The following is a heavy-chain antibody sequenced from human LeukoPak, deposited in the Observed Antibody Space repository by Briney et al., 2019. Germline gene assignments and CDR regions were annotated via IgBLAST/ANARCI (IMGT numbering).Heavy chain of an antibody. V-gene: IGHV3-21*01. J-gene: IGHJ4*02. CDR2: ISTSSIYI. D-gene: IGHD3-22*01. CDR1: GFTFSSYN. CDR3: ARASLAGAWLFVHLDY. Sequence: GGSLRLSCAASGFTFSSYNMNWVRQAPGKGLEWVSSISTSSIYIYYADSVKGRFTISRDNARNSLFLQINSLRAEDTAVYYCARASLAGAWLFVHLDYWGQGTLVTVSS.